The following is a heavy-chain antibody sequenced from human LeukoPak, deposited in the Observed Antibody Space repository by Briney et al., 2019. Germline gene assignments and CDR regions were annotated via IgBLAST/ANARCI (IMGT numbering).Heavy chain of an antibody. V-gene: IGHV1-8*01. CDR1: GYTFANYD. CDR3: ARGHGFYDSKFDP. CDR2: MNPNSGDR. D-gene: IGHD3-3*01. Sequence: ASVKVSCKASGYTFANYDLNWVRRAPGQGLEWMGWMNPNSGDRGNAQKFQGRVTMTRNTSISTAYMELSSLRSEDTAVYYCARGHGFYDSKFDPWGQGTLVTVSS. J-gene: IGHJ5*02.